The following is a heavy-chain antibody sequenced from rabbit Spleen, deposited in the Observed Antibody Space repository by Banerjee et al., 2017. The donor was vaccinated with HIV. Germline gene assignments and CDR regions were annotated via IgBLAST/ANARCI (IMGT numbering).Heavy chain of an antibody. V-gene: IGHV1S40*01. CDR2: MDTGSSGST. J-gene: IGHJ6*01. CDR3: ARDSGSSFSSYGMDL. D-gene: IGHD8-1*01. CDR1: GFSFSNSYY. Sequence: QSLEESGGDRVKPGASLTLTCTASGFSFSNSYYMCWVRQAPGKGLEWIACMDTGSSGSTWYASWPKGRFSISKASSTTVTLQVTSLTAADTATYFCARDSGSSFSSYGMDLWGLGTLVTVS.